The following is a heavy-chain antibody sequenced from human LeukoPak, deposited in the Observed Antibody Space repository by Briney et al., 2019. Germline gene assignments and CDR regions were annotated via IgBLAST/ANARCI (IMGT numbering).Heavy chain of an antibody. Sequence: GASVKVSCKASGYTFTGYYMHWVRQAPGQGLEWMGRIIPILGIANYAQKFQGRVTITADKSTSTAYMELSSLRSEDTAVYYCARGEAVAGTYYYYGMDVWGQGTTVTVSS. CDR2: IIPILGIA. V-gene: IGHV1-69*04. CDR1: GYTFTGYY. J-gene: IGHJ6*02. CDR3: ARGEAVAGTYYYYGMDV. D-gene: IGHD6-19*01.